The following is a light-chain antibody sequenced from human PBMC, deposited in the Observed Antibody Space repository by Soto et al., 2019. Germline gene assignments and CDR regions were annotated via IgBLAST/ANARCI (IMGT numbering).Light chain of an antibody. CDR3: CLYVGATTYV. CDR1: SSTVGGFNV. V-gene: IGLV2-23*01. Sequence: LAQPASVSGSPGQSITISCTGTSSTVGGFNVVSWYQQHPGKAPKVIIYEGIKRPSGVSNRFSGSNSGSTASLTISGLQAEDEADYYCCLYVGATTYVLGTGTKV. CDR2: EGI. J-gene: IGLJ1*01.